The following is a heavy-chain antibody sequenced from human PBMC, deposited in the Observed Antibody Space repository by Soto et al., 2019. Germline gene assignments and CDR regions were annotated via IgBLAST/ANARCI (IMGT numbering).Heavy chain of an antibody. D-gene: IGHD2-15*01. CDR3: AHSGYVYSDY. Sequence: QITLKESGPTLVKPTQTLTLTCTFSGFSLTTSGVAVDWIRQPPGKALEWLALIYWDDDKRYSPSLSNRLTITKDTSKNLVVLTMTNMDPVDTATYYCAHSGYVYSDYWGQGTLVTVSS. CDR2: IYWDDDK. J-gene: IGHJ4*02. CDR1: GFSLTTSGVA. V-gene: IGHV2-5*02.